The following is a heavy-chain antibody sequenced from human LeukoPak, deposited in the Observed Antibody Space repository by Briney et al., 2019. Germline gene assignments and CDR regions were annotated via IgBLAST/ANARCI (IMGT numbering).Heavy chain of an antibody. D-gene: IGHD2-21*02. CDR2: IRTSSGGI. V-gene: IGHV3-48*02. CDR1: GFTFSRYS. CDR3: ARDDSWAFDY. J-gene: IGHJ4*02. Sequence: QPGGSLRLSCAASGFTFSRYSVNWVRQAPGKGLEWVSYIRTSSGGIYYADSVKGRFTISTDNAKNSLYLEMNNLRDDDTAVYYCARDDSWAFDYWGQGTLVTVSS.